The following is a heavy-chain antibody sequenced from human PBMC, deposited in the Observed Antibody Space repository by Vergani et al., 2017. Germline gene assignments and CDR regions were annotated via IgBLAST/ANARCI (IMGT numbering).Heavy chain of an antibody. J-gene: IGHJ6*03. Sequence: QVQLVQSGAEVKKPGSSVKVSCKASGGTFSSYAISWVRQAPGQGLEWMGGIIPIFGTANYAQKFQGRVTITADESTSTAYMELGSLRSEDTAVYYCARGDITMVRGVIGYYYYYMDVWGKGTTVTVSS. CDR3: ARGDITMVRGVIGYYYYYMDV. CDR1: GGTFSSYA. CDR2: IIPIFGTA. D-gene: IGHD3-10*01. V-gene: IGHV1-69*01.